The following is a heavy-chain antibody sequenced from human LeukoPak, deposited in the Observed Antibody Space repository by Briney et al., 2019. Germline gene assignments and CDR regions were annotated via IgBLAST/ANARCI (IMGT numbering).Heavy chain of an antibody. J-gene: IGHJ3*02. CDR2: ISGDGGST. CDR1: GFTFDDYA. CDR3: AKGNYYDSSGYYQRRMSDAFDI. Sequence: PGGSLRLSCAASGFTFDDYAMHWARQAPGKGLEWVSLISGDGGSTYYADSVKGRFTISRDNSKNSLYLQMNSLRTEDTALYYCAKGNYYDSSGYYQRRMSDAFDIWGQGTMVTVSS. D-gene: IGHD3-22*01. V-gene: IGHV3-43*02.